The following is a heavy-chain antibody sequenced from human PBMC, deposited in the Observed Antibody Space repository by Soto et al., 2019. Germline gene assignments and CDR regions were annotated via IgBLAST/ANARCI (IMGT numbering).Heavy chain of an antibody. CDR2: IYYSGST. Sequence: SETLSLTCTVSGGSISSSSYYWGWIRQPPGQGLEWIGSIYYSGSTYYNPSLKSRVTISVNTSKNQFSLKLGSVTAADTAVYYCARHLRWIDYWGQGTLVTVSS. V-gene: IGHV4-39*01. CDR1: GGSISSSSYY. CDR3: ARHLRWIDY. D-gene: IGHD2-2*03. J-gene: IGHJ4*02.